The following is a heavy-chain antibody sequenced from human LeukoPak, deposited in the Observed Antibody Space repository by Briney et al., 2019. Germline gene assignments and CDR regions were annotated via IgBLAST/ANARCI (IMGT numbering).Heavy chain of an antibody. Sequence: GGSLRLSCAASGFTFSSYSMNWVRQAPGKGLEWVSYISSSSRTIYYADSVKGRFTISRDNAKNSLYLQMNSLRAEDTAVYYCARAYYYGSGNDWFDPWGQGTLVTVSS. CDR1: GFTFSSYS. CDR2: ISSSSRTI. V-gene: IGHV3-48*04. CDR3: ARAYYYGSGNDWFDP. J-gene: IGHJ5*02. D-gene: IGHD3-10*01.